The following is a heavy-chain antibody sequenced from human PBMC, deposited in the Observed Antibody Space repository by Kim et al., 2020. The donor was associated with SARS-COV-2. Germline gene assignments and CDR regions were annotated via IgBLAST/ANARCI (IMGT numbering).Heavy chain of an antibody. V-gene: IGHV3-30*04. D-gene: IGHD3-22*01. CDR3: ARDLMDYDSSGYDY. CDR2: ISYDGSNK. CDR1: GFTFSSSA. J-gene: IGHJ4*02. Sequence: GGSLRLSCAASGFTFSSSAMHWVRQAPGKGLEWVAVISYDGSNKYYADSVKGRFTISRDNSKNTLYLQMNSLRAEDTAVYYCARDLMDYDSSGYDYWGQGTLVTVSS.